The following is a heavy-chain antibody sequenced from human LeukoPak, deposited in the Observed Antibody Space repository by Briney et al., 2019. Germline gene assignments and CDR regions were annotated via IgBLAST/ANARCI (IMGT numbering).Heavy chain of an antibody. V-gene: IGHV3-74*01. CDR1: GFTFSDYW. Sequence: GGSLRLSCAASGFTFSDYWMRWVRQAPGKGLMWVSSVDLAGGYTTYADSVKGRFTISRDNSKNTLYLQMNSLRAEDTAIYYCPTVNSPDFDIWGQGTMVTVSS. CDR3: PTVNSPDFDI. CDR2: VDLAGGYT. D-gene: IGHD4-17*01. J-gene: IGHJ3*02.